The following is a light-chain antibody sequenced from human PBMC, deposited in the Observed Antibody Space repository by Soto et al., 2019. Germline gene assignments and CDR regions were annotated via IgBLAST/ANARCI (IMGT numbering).Light chain of an antibody. CDR1: QSVASSF. CDR2: TAS. CDR3: QQYGSSPLT. Sequence: EIVLTQSPGTLSLSPGARATLSCRASQSVASSFIAWFQQKPGQPPRLLIYTASSRAPGIPDRFTASGSGTDFTLTIRRLEPEDFAVYYCQQYGSSPLTFGGGTKVEIK. V-gene: IGKV3-20*01. J-gene: IGKJ4*01.